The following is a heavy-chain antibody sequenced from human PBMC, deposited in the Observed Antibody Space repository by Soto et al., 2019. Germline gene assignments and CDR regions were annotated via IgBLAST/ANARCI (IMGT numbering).Heavy chain of an antibody. CDR3: ARSPRSSPYSDY. Sequence: PGEYLKVSCQCSGYMFSNFWIGWVRQLPGKGLEWMGIIYPGDHETRYSPSFHGKVTISADKSINTAYLQWNSLEASDTAFYFCARSPRSSPYSDYWGQGALVTAST. CDR2: IYPGDHET. V-gene: IGHV5-51*01. J-gene: IGHJ4*02. CDR1: GYMFSNFW. D-gene: IGHD6-13*01.